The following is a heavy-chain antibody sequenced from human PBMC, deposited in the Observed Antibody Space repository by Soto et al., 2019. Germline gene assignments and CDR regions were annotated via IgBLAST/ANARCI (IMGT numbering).Heavy chain of an antibody. D-gene: IGHD3-10*01. CDR1: GGSFSGYY. V-gene: IGHV4-34*01. Sequence: QVQLQQWGAGLLKPSETLSLTCAVYGGSFSGYYWSWIRQPPGKGLEWIGEINHSGSTNYNPSLRSRFTIPVDTSKNQFSLKLSSVTAADTAVYYGARGYYGSGSYHWGQGTLVTVSS. CDR3: ARGYYGSGSYH. J-gene: IGHJ5*02. CDR2: INHSGST.